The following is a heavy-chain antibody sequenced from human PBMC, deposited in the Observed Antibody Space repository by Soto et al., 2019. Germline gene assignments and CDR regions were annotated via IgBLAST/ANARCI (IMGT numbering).Heavy chain of an antibody. Sequence: QVQLVQSGAEVKKPGASVKVSCKASGYTFTSYYMHWVRQAPGQGLEWMGIINPSGGSTSYAQKFEGRVTMTRDTSTSTVYMELSSLRSEDTAVYYCARAKGGYSYGYYVDYWGQGTLVTVSS. V-gene: IGHV1-46*01. J-gene: IGHJ4*02. CDR3: ARAKGGYSYGYYVDY. CDR1: GYTFTSYY. CDR2: INPSGGST. D-gene: IGHD5-18*01.